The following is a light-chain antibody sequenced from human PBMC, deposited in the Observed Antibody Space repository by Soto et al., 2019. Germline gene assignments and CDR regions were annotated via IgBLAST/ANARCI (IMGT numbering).Light chain of an antibody. Sequence: QSVLTQPPSVSAAPGQKVTISCSGSSSNIGGNSVSWYQQLPGTAPKLLIYDDDKRPSGIPDRFSGSKSGTSATLGITGFRTGAEADYYCGSWDSSLSAYVFGTGTKGTVL. V-gene: IGLV1-51*01. CDR3: GSWDSSLSAYV. CDR1: SSNIGGNS. CDR2: DDD. J-gene: IGLJ1*01.